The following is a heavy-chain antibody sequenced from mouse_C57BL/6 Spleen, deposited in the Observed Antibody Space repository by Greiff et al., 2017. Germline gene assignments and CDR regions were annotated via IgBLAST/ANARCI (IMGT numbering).Heavy chain of an antibody. J-gene: IGHJ3*01. CDR2: TYTRSGNT. V-gene: IGHV1-81*01. CDR3: ARRDAQFAD. Sequence: VQLQQSGAELARPGASVKLSCTASGYTFTSYGISWVKQRTGQGLEWIGETYTRSGNTYYYEKFQGKATLTADKSSSTAYMELRSLTSEDSAVYFCARRDAQFADWGQGTLGTVSA. CDR1: GYTFTSYG. D-gene: IGHD3-3*01.